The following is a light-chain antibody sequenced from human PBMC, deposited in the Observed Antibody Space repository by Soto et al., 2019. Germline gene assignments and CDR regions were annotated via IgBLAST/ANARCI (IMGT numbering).Light chain of an antibody. CDR1: QGVRDD. CDR3: LQENSYPLT. CDR2: SAS. J-gene: IGKJ4*01. Sequence: IQMTQSPSSLSASVGDRVAITCRASQGVRDDVGWYQHKPGQAPKLLIYSASTLHSGVPSRFSGSGSGTEFTLTISGLQAEDFAVYYCLQENSYPLTFGGGTKVEIK. V-gene: IGKV1-6*01.